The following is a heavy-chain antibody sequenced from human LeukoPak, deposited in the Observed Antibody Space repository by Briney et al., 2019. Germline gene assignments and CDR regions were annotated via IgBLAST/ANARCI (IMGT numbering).Heavy chain of an antibody. Sequence: PGGSLRLSCAASGFIFSSYGMHWVRQAPDKGLEGVAFIRYDGSRKYYADSVKGRFTISRDNSKNTLYLQMNSLRAEDTAVYYCAKPDAYSSSWYLGYWGQGTLVTVSS. J-gene: IGHJ4*02. D-gene: IGHD6-13*01. CDR2: IRYDGSRK. V-gene: IGHV3-30*02. CDR3: AKPDAYSSSWYLGY. CDR1: GFIFSSYG.